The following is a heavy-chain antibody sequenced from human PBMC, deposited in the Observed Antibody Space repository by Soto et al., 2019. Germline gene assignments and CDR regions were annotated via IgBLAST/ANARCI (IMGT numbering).Heavy chain of an antibody. CDR1: GGSVSSGSYY. J-gene: IGHJ6*02. Sequence: QVQLQESGPGLVKPSETLSLTCTVSGGSVSSGSYYWSWIRQPPGKGLEWIGYIYYSGSTNYNPSLKSRVTISVDTSKNQFSLKLSSVTAADTAVYYCARDRKGPPDYYYYGMDVWGQGTTVTVSS. CDR2: IYYSGST. CDR3: ARDRKGPPDYYYYGMDV. V-gene: IGHV4-61*01.